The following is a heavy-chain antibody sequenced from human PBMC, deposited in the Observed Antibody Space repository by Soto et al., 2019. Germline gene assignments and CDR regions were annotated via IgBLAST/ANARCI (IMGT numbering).Heavy chain of an antibody. J-gene: IGHJ6*02. CDR2: INHSGST. CDR3: ARERNIVVVPAASLGYYCYGMDV. D-gene: IGHD2-2*01. Sequence: QVQLQQWGAGLLKPSETLSLTCAVYGGSFSGYYWSWIRQPPGKGLEWIGEINHSGSTNYNPSLKSRVTISVDTSKNQFSLKLSSVTAADTAVYYCARERNIVVVPAASLGYYCYGMDVWGQGTTVTVSS. CDR1: GGSFSGYY. V-gene: IGHV4-34*01.